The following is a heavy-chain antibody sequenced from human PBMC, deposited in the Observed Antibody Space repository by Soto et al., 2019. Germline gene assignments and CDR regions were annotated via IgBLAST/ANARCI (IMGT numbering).Heavy chain of an antibody. J-gene: IGHJ5*02. D-gene: IGHD3-3*01. V-gene: IGHV4-30-4*01. CDR2: IYYSGST. CDR3: ARADLYYDRNWFDP. CDR1: GGSISSGDYY. Sequence: TLSLTCTVSGGSISSGDYYWSWIRQPPGKGLEWIGYIYYSGSTYYNPSLKSRVTISVDTSKNQFSLKLSSVTAADTAVYYCARADLYYDRNWFDPWGQGTLVTVSS.